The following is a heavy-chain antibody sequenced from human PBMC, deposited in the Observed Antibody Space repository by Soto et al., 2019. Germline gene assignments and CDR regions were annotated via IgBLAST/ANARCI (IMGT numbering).Heavy chain of an antibody. V-gene: IGHV1-69*01. J-gene: IGHJ5*02. CDR1: GGTFSSYA. CDR2: IIPICGTA. CDR3: ARGDRIGRDCYNFWCDP. Sequence: QVQLVQSGAEVKKPGSSVKVSCKASGGTFSSYAISWVRQAPGPGLEWMGGIIPICGTANYAQKFHGRVTITADEATSTAYMELSSLRSEDTAVYYCARGDRIGRDCYNFWCDPWGQGTLVTVSS. D-gene: IGHD2-21*01.